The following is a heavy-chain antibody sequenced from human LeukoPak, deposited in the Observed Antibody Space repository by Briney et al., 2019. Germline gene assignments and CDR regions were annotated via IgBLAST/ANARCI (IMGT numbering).Heavy chain of an antibody. V-gene: IGHV1-3*01. CDR3: ARDPPPGGVGATCLDY. CDR2: INAGNGNT. Sequence: ASVKVSCKASGYTFTSYAMHWVRQAPGPRLEWMGWINAGNGNTKYSQKFQGRVTITRDTSASTAYMELSSLRSEDTAVYYCARDPPPGGVGATCLDYRGQGTLVTVSS. CDR1: GYTFTSYA. D-gene: IGHD1-26*01. J-gene: IGHJ4*02.